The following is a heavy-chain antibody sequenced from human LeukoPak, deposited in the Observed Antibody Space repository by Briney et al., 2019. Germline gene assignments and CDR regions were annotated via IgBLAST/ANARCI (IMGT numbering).Heavy chain of an antibody. D-gene: IGHD5-12*01. CDR1: GFTFSSYA. CDR2: ISGSGGST. V-gene: IGHV3-23*01. Sequence: GKSLRLSCAASGFTFSSYAMSWVRQAPGKGLEWASAISGSGGSTYYADSVKGRFTISRDNSKNTLYLQMNSLRAEDTAVYYCATGRRGYDFGYYYYMDVWGKGTTVTVSS. J-gene: IGHJ6*03. CDR3: ATGRRGYDFGYYYYMDV.